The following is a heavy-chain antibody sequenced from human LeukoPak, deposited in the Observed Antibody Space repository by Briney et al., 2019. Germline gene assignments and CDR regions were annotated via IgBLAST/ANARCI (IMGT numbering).Heavy chain of an antibody. D-gene: IGHD4-17*01. CDR2: INHSGGT. V-gene: IGHV4-34*01. J-gene: IGHJ4*02. CDR3: ARARTTVTTYQFDY. Sequence: PSETLSLTCAVYGGSFSGYYWSWIRQPPGKGLEWIGEINHSGGTNYNPSLKSRVTISVDTSKNQFSLKLSSMTAADTAVYYCARARTTVTTYQFDYWGQGTLVTVSS. CDR1: GGSFSGYY.